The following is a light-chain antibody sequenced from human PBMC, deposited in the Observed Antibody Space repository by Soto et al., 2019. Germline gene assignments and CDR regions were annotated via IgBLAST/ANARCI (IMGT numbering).Light chain of an antibody. CDR1: SGHSSYA. CDR2: VNSDGSH. J-gene: IGLJ3*02. V-gene: IGLV4-69*01. Sequence: QSVLTQSPSASASLGASVKLTCTLSSGHSSYAIAWHQQQPEKGPRYLMMVNSDGSHRKGDGIPDRFSGSSSGAERYLTISSLQSEDEADYYCQTWGTGIHGVFGGGTKLTVL. CDR3: QTWGTGIHGV.